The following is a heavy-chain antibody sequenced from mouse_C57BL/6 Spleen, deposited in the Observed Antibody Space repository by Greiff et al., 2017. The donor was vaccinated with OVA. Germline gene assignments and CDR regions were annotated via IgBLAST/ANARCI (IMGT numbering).Heavy chain of an antibody. CDR1: GYTFTSYG. Sequence: VKLQESGAELARPGASVKLSCKASGYTFTSYGISWVKQRSGQGLEWIGEIYPRSGNTYYNEKFKGKATLTADKSSSTAYMELRSLTSEDSAVYFCARGEDLYYAMGYWGQGTSVTVSS. J-gene: IGHJ4*01. CDR2: IYPRSGNT. CDR3: ARGEDLYYAMGY. V-gene: IGHV1-81*01.